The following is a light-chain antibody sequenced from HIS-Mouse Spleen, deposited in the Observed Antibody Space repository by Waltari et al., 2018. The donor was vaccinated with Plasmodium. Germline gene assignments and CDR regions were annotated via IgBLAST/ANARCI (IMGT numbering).Light chain of an antibody. Sequence: AIRMTKSPSSFSASTGDRVTITCRASQGISSYLAWYQQKPGKAPKLLIYAASTLQSGVPSRFSGSGSGTDFTLTISCLQSEDFATYYCQQYYSYPLTFGGGTEVEIK. CDR3: QQYYSYPLT. V-gene: IGKV1-8*01. CDR2: AAS. J-gene: IGKJ4*01. CDR1: QGISSY.